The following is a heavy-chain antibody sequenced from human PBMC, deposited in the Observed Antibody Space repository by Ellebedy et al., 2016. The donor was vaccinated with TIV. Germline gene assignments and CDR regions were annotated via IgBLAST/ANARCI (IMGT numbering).Heavy chain of an antibody. CDR1: GYSFTSYW. Sequence: GESLKISCKGSGYSFTSYWIGWVRQMPGKGLEWMGNINSGESDTRYSQSLQGQVTISGDKSITTAYLQWSSLKASDTAMYYCARREDYYNSSSYYSQILDYWGQGTLVTVSS. V-gene: IGHV5-51*01. J-gene: IGHJ4*02. D-gene: IGHD3-22*01. CDR2: INSGESDT. CDR3: ARREDYYNSSSYYSQILDY.